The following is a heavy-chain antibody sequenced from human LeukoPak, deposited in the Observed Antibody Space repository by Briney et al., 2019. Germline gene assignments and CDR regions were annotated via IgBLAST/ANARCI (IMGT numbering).Heavy chain of an antibody. D-gene: IGHD3-22*01. CDR1: GFTFSDYG. V-gene: IGHV3-33*01. Sequence: PGGSLRLSCAASGFTFSDYGMHWVRQPPGKGLEWVAIIWYDGSNKTYEDSVKGRFTISRDNSKNTLYLQMNSLRAEDTAVYYCARDLRYDSTIDYWGQGTLVTVSS. J-gene: IGHJ4*02. CDR2: IWYDGSNK. CDR3: ARDLRYDSTIDY.